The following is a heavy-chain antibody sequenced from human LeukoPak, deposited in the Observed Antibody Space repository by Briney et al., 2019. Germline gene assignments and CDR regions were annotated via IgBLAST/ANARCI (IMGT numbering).Heavy chain of an antibody. D-gene: IGHD1-1*01. CDR3: ARVLVRGLARRWFDP. Sequence: SVKVSCKASGGTFSSYAISWVRQGPGQGLELMGGIIPIFGTANYAQKFQGRVTSTADDSTSTAYMELSSLRSEDTAVYYCARVLVRGLARRWFDPWGQGTLVTVSS. CDR2: IIPIFGTA. J-gene: IGHJ5*02. V-gene: IGHV1-69*13. CDR1: GGTFSSYA.